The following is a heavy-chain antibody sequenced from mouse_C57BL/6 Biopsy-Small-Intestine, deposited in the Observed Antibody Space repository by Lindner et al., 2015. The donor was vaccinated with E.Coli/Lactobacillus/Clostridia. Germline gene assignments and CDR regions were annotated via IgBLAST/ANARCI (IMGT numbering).Heavy chain of an antibody. CDR1: GFTFSDYG. CDR2: ISRGSSTI. V-gene: IGHV5-17*01. CDR3: ARRPGTSYFEY. D-gene: IGHD4-1*01. J-gene: IGHJ2*01. Sequence: VQLQESGGGLVKPGGSLKLSCAASGFTFSDYGMHWVRQAPEKGLEWVAYISRGSSTIYYADTVKGRFTISRDNAKNTLFLQMTSLRSEDTAMYYCARRPGTSYFEYWGQGTTLTVSS.